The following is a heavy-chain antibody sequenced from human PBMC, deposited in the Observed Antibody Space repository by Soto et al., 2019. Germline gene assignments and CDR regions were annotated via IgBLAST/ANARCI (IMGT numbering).Heavy chain of an antibody. J-gene: IGHJ4*02. CDR3: ANGGLAARPNDF. D-gene: IGHD6-6*01. CDR2: VSDSGGNT. Sequence: GGSLRLSCAASGFTFSRYAMTWFRQAPGKGLEWVSTVSDSGGNTYYADSVKGRFTISRDNPDNTLYLQMNSLRAEDTAVYYCANGGLAARPNDFWGQGTLVTVSS. V-gene: IGHV3-23*01. CDR1: GFTFSRYA.